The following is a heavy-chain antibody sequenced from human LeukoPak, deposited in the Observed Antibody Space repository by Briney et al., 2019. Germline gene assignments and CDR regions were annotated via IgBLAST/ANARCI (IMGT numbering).Heavy chain of an antibody. CDR3: ARDPHYCSSTSCSLYYFDY. J-gene: IGHJ4*02. CDR1: GFTFSSHS. V-gene: IGHV3-21*01. CDR2: ISSSSSYI. Sequence: GGYLRLSCAASGFTFSSHSMDWVRQAPGKGLEXXSSISSSSSYIYYADSVKGRFTISRDNAKNSLYLQMNSLRAEDTAVYYCARDPHYCSSTSCSLYYFDYWGQGTLVTVSS. D-gene: IGHD2-2*01.